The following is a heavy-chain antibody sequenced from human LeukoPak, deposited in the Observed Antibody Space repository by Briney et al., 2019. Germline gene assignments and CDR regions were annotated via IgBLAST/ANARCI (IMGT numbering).Heavy chain of an antibody. CDR1: GGSISSSNW. Sequence: PSETLSLTCAVSGGSISSSNWWSWVRQPPGKGLEWIGEIYHSGSTNYNPSLKSRVTISVDKSKNQFSLKLSSVTAADTAVYYCARRSRPYYYDSSGYYLYFDYWGQGTLVTVSS. D-gene: IGHD3-22*01. V-gene: IGHV4-4*02. CDR3: ARRSRPYYYDSSGYYLYFDY. CDR2: IYHSGST. J-gene: IGHJ4*02.